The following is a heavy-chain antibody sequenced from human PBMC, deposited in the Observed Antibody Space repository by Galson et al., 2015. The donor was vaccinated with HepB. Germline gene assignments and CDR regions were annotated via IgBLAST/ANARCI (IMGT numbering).Heavy chain of an antibody. CDR3: TRIALSGSYWYFDY. Sequence: SLRLSCAASGFTFSSYTMNWVRQAPEKGLEWISYISTTSDNKFSADSVKGRFIISRDNAKNLLYLQMNSLRAEDTAVYYCTRIALSGSYWYFDYWGQGSLVTVSS. CDR2: ISTTSDNK. J-gene: IGHJ4*02. V-gene: IGHV3-48*01. CDR1: GFTFSSYT. D-gene: IGHD1-26*01.